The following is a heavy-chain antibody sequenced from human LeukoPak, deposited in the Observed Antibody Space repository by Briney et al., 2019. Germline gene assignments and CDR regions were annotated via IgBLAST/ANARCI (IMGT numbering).Heavy chain of an antibody. D-gene: IGHD2-8*01. V-gene: IGHV3-21*01. CDR3: AMVGPDDCTTSTCSLDY. CDR2: ISSSSSYI. J-gene: IGHJ4*02. Sequence: GGSLRLSCAASGFTFSTYSMNCVRQAPGKGLEWVSSISSSSSYIYYADSVKGRFTISRDNAKNSLYLQVNSLRAEDTSVYYCAMVGPDDCTTSTCSLDYWGQGTLVTVSS. CDR1: GFTFSTYS.